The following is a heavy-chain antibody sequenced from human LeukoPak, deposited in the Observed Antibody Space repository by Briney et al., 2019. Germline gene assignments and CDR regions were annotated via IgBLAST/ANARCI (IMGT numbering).Heavy chain of an antibody. D-gene: IGHD3-9*01. CDR2: ISSSSSTI. CDR3: ARDMLYFDWLFAFDY. V-gene: IGHV3-48*02. J-gene: IGHJ4*02. Sequence: PGGSLSLSCAASGFTFSSYSMNWVRQAPGKGLEWVSYISSSSSTIYYADSVKGRFTISRDNAKNSLYLQMNSLRDEDTAVYYCARDMLYFDWLFAFDYWGQGTLVTVSS. CDR1: GFTFSSYS.